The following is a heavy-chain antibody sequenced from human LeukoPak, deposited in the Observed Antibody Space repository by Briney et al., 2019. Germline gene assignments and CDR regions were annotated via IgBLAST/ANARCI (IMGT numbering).Heavy chain of an antibody. CDR1: GFTFSSYS. J-gene: IGHJ3*02. V-gene: IGHV3-21*01. CDR3: ARDRSPYGDYAIDI. D-gene: IGHD4-17*01. CDR2: ISSSSSYI. Sequence: PGGSLRVSCAASGFTFSSYSMNWVGQAPGKGLEWVSSISSSSSYIYYAASVKGRFTISRDNAKNSLYLQMNSLRAEDTAVYYCARDRSPYGDYAIDIWGQGTMVTVSS.